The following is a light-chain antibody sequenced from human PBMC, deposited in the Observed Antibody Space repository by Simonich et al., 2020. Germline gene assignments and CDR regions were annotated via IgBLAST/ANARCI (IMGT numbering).Light chain of an antibody. CDR3: CSYAGSSTSVV. CDR1: SSDVVSYNL. J-gene: IGLJ2*01. Sequence: QSALTQPASVSGSPGQSITISCTGTSSDVVSYNLVSWYQQHPGKAPKLMIYEGSKRPSGVSNRVSGSKSGNTASLTISGLQAEDEADYYCCSYAGSSTSVVFGGGTKLTVL. CDR2: EGS. V-gene: IGLV2-23*01.